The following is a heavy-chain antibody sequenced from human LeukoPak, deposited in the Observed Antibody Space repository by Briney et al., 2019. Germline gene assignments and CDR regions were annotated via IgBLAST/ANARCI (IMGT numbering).Heavy chain of an antibody. CDR1: GFTISTYW. CDR2: LSGSGHRR. CDR3: AKSLPGGGDDLPDHSYYYMDV. V-gene: IGHV3-23*01. J-gene: IGHJ6*03. Sequence: PGGSLRLSCAASGFTISTYWMNWVCQAPGKGLEWVSVLSGSGHRRYYADSVKGRFTISRDNSKNTLYLQMNSLRVEDTALYYCAKSLPGGGDDLPDHSYYYMDVWGKGTTVIVSS. D-gene: IGHD5-12*01.